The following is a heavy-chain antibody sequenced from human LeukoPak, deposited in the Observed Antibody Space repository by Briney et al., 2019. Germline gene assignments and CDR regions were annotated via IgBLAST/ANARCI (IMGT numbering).Heavy chain of an antibody. J-gene: IGHJ4*02. CDR2: INHSGST. D-gene: IGHD4-11*01. CDR1: GASFSGYY. V-gene: IGHV4-34*01. Sequence: SETLSLTCAVYGASFSGYYWSWVRQPPGKGLEWIGEINHSGSTNYNTSLKSRVTISVDTSKNQFSLKLTSVTAADTAVYYCARGYDYGNYNDWGQGTLVTVSS. CDR3: ARGYDYGNYND.